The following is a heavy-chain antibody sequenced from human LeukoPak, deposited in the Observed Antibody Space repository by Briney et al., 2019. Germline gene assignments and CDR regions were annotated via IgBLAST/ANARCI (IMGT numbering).Heavy chain of an antibody. CDR1: GGSISSYY. D-gene: IGHD1-26*01. Sequence: SETLSLTCTVSGGSISSYYWSWIRQPPGKGLEWIGYIYYSGSTNYNPSLKSRVTISVDTSKNQFSLKLSSVTAADTAVYYCARHEGPAGARSDWGQGTLVTVSS. J-gene: IGHJ4*02. CDR3: ARHEGPAGARSD. V-gene: IGHV4-59*08. CDR2: IYYSGST.